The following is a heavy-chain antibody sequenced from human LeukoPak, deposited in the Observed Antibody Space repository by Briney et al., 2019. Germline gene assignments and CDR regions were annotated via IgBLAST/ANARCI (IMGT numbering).Heavy chain of an antibody. CDR2: MNPNSGNT. J-gene: IGHJ4*02. CDR1: GYTFTSYY. V-gene: IGHV1-8*02. D-gene: IGHD3-9*01. Sequence: ASVKVSCKASGYTFTSYYMQWVRQAPGQGLEWVGWMNPNSGNTGYAQTFQGKLTMTRNTSIKTAYMELSSLRSEDTAVYYCARRFYDNLTGHTWYDYWGQGTLVTVSS. CDR3: ARRFYDNLTGHTWYDY.